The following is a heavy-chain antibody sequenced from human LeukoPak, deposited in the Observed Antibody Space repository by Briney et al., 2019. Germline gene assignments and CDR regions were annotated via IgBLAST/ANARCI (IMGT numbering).Heavy chain of an antibody. CDR2: IKLDGSEK. CDR1: GFTFGKYW. Sequence: GGSLRLSCVASGFTFGKYWMSWVRQAPGKGLEWVANIKLDGSEKNYVDSVKGRFTISRDNAKNSLYLQMNSLRAEDTAVYYCASTYGYSYDPYFDYWGQGTLVTVSS. J-gene: IGHJ4*02. CDR3: ASTYGYSYDPYFDY. V-gene: IGHV3-7*03. D-gene: IGHD5-18*01.